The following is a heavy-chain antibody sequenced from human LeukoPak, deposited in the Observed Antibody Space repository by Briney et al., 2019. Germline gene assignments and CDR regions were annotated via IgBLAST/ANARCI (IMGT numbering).Heavy chain of an antibody. CDR3: ARDPRGITALVDYFDY. V-gene: IGHV3-48*03. D-gene: IGHD5-18*01. Sequence: GGSLRLSCAASGFTFSSYEMNWVRQAPGKGLEWVSYISSSGSTIYYADSVEGRFTISRDNAKNSLYLLMNSLRAEDTAVYYCARDPRGITALVDYFDYWGQGTLVTVSS. J-gene: IGHJ4*02. CDR1: GFTFSSYE. CDR2: ISSSGSTI.